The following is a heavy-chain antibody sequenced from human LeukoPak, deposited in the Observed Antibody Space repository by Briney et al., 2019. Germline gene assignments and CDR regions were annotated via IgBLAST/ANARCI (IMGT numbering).Heavy chain of an antibody. V-gene: IGHV3-23*01. D-gene: IGHD2-2*01. CDR2: ISGSGGST. J-gene: IGHJ5*02. Sequence: GGSLRLSCAASGFTFSSYAMSWVRQAPGKGLEWVSAISGSGGSTYYADSVKGRFTISRDNSKNTLYLQMNSLRAEDTAVYYCAKDRWSSTSMRWFDPWGQGTLVTLSS. CDR3: AKDRWSSTSMRWFDP. CDR1: GFTFSSYA.